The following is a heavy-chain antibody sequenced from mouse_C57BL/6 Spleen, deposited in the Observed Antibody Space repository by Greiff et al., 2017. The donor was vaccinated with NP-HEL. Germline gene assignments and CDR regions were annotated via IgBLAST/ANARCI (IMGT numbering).Heavy chain of an antibody. Sequence: VQRVESGAELARPGASVKLSCKASGYTFTSYGISWVKQRTGQGLEWIGEIYPRSGNTYYNEKFKGKATLTADKSSSTAYMELRSLTSEDSAVYFCARWDYDEVYYAMDYWGQGTSVTVSS. CDR3: ARWDYDEVYYAMDY. V-gene: IGHV1-81*01. J-gene: IGHJ4*01. CDR2: IYPRSGNT. CDR1: GYTFTSYG. D-gene: IGHD2-4*01.